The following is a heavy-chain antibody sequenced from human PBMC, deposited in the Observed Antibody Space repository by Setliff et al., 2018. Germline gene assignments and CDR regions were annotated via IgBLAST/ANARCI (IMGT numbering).Heavy chain of an antibody. V-gene: IGHV4-61*09. J-gene: IGHJ5*02. CDR1: GASISSGNDF. CDR3: ARAGPTVTFFRVLVISWWDP. D-gene: IGHD3-3*01. CDR2: IYTNGGT. Sequence: SETLSLTCSVSGASISSGNDFWNWIRQPAGKGLEWIGNIYTNGGTDYSPSLRSRVTISLGTSKNQFSLQLTSVTAADTATYYCARAGPTVTFFRVLVISWWDPWGQGSLVTVSS.